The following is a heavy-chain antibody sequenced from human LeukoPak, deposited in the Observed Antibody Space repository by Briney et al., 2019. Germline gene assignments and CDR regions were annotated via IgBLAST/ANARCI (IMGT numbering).Heavy chain of an antibody. D-gene: IGHD3-22*01. J-gene: IGHJ4*02. CDR2: INPNSGGT. CDR1: GYTFTSYG. V-gene: IGHV1-2*02. CDR3: ARAGGYRPIDY. Sequence: ASVKVSCKASGYTFTSYGISWVRQAPGQGLEWMGWINPNSGGTNYAQKFQGRVTMTRDTSISTAYMELSRLRSDDTAVYYCARAGGYRPIDYWGQGTLVTVSS.